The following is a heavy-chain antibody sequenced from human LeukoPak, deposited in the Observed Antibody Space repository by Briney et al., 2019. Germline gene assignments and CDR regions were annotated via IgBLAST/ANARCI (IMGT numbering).Heavy chain of an antibody. J-gene: IGHJ4*02. CDR3: ARDGAPYCGGDCYSDY. V-gene: IGHV3-64*01. Sequence: GGSLRLSCAASGFTFSSYAMHWVRQAPGKGLEYVSAISSNGGSTYYANSVKGRFTISRDNSKTTLYLQIGSLRAEDMAVYYCARDGAPYCGGDCYSDYWGQGTLVTVSS. CDR2: ISSNGGST. CDR1: GFTFSSYA. D-gene: IGHD2-21*02.